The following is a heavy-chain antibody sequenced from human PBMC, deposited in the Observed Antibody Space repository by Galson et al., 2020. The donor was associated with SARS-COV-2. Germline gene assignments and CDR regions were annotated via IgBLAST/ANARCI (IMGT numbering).Heavy chain of an antibody. Sequence: GSLRLSCAASGFNVNSDYLTWVRQAPGKGLEWISVLFIGGGTNYADSVKGRFTTSRDNSKNTLFLQMNSLRVDDTAVYYCATPGGADWGQGTLVTVSS. CDR2: LFIGGGT. CDR3: ATPGGAD. D-gene: IGHD3-10*01. J-gene: IGHJ4*02. V-gene: IGHV3-53*01. CDR1: GFNVNSDY.